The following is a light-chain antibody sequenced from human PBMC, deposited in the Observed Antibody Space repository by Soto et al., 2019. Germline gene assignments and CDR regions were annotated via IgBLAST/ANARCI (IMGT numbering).Light chain of an antibody. V-gene: IGKV3-20*01. CDR3: HHYET. Sequence: EIVLMQSPGTLSLSPGERATLSCRASQSVSSYLAWYQQKPGQAPRLLIYDASRRATGIPARFSGSGSGTEFTLTISRLEPEDFTVYYCHHYETFGQGTKVDIK. J-gene: IGKJ1*01. CDR2: DAS. CDR1: QSVSSY.